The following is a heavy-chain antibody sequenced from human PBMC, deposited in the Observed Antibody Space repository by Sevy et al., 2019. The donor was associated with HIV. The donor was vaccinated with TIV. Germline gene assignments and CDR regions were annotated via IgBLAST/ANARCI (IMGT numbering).Heavy chain of an antibody. CDR3: ARDSGREAVRPRGFYDY. V-gene: IGHV3-33*01. Sequence: GGSLRLSCAASGFTFSSYGMHWVRQAPGKGLEWVAVIWYDGSNKYYVDSVKGRFTISRDNSKNTLYLQMNSLRAEDTAVYYCARDSGREAVRPRGFYDYWGQGTLVTVSS. D-gene: IGHD6-6*01. CDR2: IWYDGSNK. CDR1: GFTFSSYG. J-gene: IGHJ4*02.